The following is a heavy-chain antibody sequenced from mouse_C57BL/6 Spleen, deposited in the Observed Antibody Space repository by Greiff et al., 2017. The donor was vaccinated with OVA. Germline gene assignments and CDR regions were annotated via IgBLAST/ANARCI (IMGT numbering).Heavy chain of an antibody. V-gene: IGHV5-4*01. J-gene: IGHJ3*01. D-gene: IGHD2-4*01. CDR1: GFTFSSYA. Sequence: EVHLVESGGGLVKPGGSLKLSCAASGFTFSSYAMSWVRQTPEKRLEWVATISDGGSYAYYPDNVKGRFTISRDNAKNNLYLQMSHLKSEDTAMYYCARDKDYDYELAWFAYWGQGTLVTVSA. CDR2: ISDGGSYA. CDR3: ARDKDYDYELAWFAY.